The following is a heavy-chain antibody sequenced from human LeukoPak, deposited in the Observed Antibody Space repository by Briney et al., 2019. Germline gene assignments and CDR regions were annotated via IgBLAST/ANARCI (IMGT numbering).Heavy chain of an antibody. J-gene: IGHJ5*02. V-gene: IGHV3-21*01. CDR1: GFTFSSCS. D-gene: IGHD2-2*01. Sequence: KTGGSLRLSCAASGFTFSSCSMNWVRQAPGKGLEWVSSISSSSSYIYYADSVKGRFTISRDNAKNSLYLQMNSLRAEDTAVYYCARVSSTSWDDWFDPWGQGTLVTVSS. CDR3: ARVSSTSWDDWFDP. CDR2: ISSSSSYI.